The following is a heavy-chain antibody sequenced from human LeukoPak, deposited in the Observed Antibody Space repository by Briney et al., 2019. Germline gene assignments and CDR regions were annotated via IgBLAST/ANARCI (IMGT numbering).Heavy chain of an antibody. CDR2: IYYSGST. CDR3: ARKGHYYDSSGYYSV. D-gene: IGHD3-22*01. Sequence: SETLSLTCTVSGGSISSYYWSWIRQPPGKGLEWIGYIYYSGSTNYNPSPKSRVTISVDTSKNQFSLKLSSVTAADTAVYYCARKGHYYDSSGYYSVWGQGTLVTVSS. V-gene: IGHV4-59*01. CDR1: GGSISSYY. J-gene: IGHJ4*02.